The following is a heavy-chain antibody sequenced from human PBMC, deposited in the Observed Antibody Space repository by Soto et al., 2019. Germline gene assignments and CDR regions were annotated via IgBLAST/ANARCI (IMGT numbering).Heavy chain of an antibody. CDR2: IYSGGST. Sequence: PGGSLRLSCAASGFTVSSNYMSWVRQAPWKGLEWVSVIYSGGSTYYADSVKGRFTISRDNSKNTLYLQMNSLRAEDTAVYYCAREAGGYSYGSYYYYYMDVWGKGTTVTVSS. CDR1: GFTVSSNY. J-gene: IGHJ6*03. D-gene: IGHD5-18*01. V-gene: IGHV3-66*01. CDR3: AREAGGYSYGSYYYYYMDV.